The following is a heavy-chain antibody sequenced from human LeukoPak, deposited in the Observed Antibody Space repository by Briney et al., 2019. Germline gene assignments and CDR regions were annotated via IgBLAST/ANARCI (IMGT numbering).Heavy chain of an antibody. Sequence: GASVKVSCKASGYTFTSYDINWVRQATGQGLEWMGWMNPNSGGTNYAQKFQGRVTMTRDTSISTAYIELSRLRSDDTAVYYCARVGPSFTMVQGFRKNWFDPWGQGTLVTVSS. V-gene: IGHV1-2*02. CDR3: ARVGPSFTMVQGFRKNWFDP. CDR2: MNPNSGGT. J-gene: IGHJ5*02. D-gene: IGHD3-10*01. CDR1: GYTFTSYD.